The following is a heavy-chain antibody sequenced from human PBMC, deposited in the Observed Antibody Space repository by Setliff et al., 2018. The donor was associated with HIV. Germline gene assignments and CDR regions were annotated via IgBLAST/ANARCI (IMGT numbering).Heavy chain of an antibody. CDR3: ARTSTMVRGVIMDYYYYMDV. Sequence: ASVKVSCKASGYTFTGYYMHWVRQAPGQGLEWMGRIIPVFGTANYAQKFQGRVTMTTDTSISTAYMELSRLRSDDTAVYYCARTSTMVRGVIMDYYYYMDVWGKGSTVTVSS. D-gene: IGHD3-10*01. CDR1: GYTFTGYY. J-gene: IGHJ6*03. V-gene: IGHV1-2*02. CDR2: IIPVFGTA.